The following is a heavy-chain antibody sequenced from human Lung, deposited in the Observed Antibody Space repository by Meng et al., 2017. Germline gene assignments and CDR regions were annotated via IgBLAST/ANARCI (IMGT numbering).Heavy chain of an antibody. CDR3: ARGPTTMAHDFDY. V-gene: IGHV4-34*01. J-gene: IGHJ4*02. Sequence: QGRRRRWGAGRLKPSGPLSLPFVVPGGSLSDYYWSWIRQPPGKGLEWIGEINHSGSTNYNPSLESRATISVDTSQNNLSLKLSSVTAADSAVYYCARGPTTMAHDFDYWGQGTLVTVSS. CDR1: GGSLSDYY. CDR2: INHSGST. D-gene: IGHD4-11*01.